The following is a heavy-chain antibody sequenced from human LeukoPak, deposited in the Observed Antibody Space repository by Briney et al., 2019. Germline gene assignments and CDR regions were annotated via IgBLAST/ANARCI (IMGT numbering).Heavy chain of an antibody. Sequence: ASVKVSCKAAVYNFPAYFVHWVRQAPGQGLEWMGRINPNGGDTNYAQKFQGRVTMASDTSISTAYMELSSLISDDTAVYYCARVGFTTSWSNFDYWGQGTPVTVSS. D-gene: IGHD2-2*01. J-gene: IGHJ4*02. V-gene: IGHV1-2*06. CDR2: INPNGGDT. CDR3: ARVGFTTSWSNFDY. CDR1: VYNFPAYF.